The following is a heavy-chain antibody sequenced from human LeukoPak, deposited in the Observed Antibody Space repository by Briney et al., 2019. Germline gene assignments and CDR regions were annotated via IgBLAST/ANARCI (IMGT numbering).Heavy chain of an antibody. Sequence: PGGSLRLSCAASGLTVSSYMSWVRQAPGKGLEWVSALSRSGDSTFYADSVRGRFTISRDNSKNTLYLQMNSLRAEDTAVYYCAKVSSNEYIRFPFDYWGQGTLVTVSS. CDR3: AKVSSNEYIRFPFDY. J-gene: IGHJ4*02. V-gene: IGHV3-23*01. D-gene: IGHD3-3*01. CDR2: LSRSGDST. CDR1: GLTVSSY.